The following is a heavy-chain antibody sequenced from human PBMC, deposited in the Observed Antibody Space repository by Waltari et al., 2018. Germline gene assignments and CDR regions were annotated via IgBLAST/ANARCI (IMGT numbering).Heavy chain of an antibody. V-gene: IGHV3-9*01. CDR2: ISWNGVTI. CDR1: GFNFHVYA. CDR3: AKRYNWNDEGHFDY. J-gene: IGHJ4*02. Sequence: EVQRVESGGGLVQPGRCLSIAWADSGFNFHVYAIPWVRQPPGKGLEWVSSISWNGVTIGYADSVKGRFTISRDNAKNSLFLQMNGLRDEDTALYHCAKRYNWNDEGHFDYWGQGTLVTVSS. D-gene: IGHD1-1*01.